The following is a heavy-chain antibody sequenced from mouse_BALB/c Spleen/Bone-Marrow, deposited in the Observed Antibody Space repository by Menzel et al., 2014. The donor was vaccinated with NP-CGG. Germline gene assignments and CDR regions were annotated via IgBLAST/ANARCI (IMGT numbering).Heavy chain of an antibody. D-gene: IGHD2-4*01. J-gene: IGHJ2*01. CDR2: INSGDSN. V-gene: IGHV5-6-5*01. Sequence: EVMLVESGGGLVKPGGSLKLSCAASGFTFSSYAMSWVRQTPEKRLEWVASINSGDSNYYPDSVKGRFTISRDNARNILYLQVSSLRSEDTAMYYCARSTMITTGNYFDYWGQGTTLTVSS. CDR3: ARSTMITTGNYFDY. CDR1: GFTFSSYA.